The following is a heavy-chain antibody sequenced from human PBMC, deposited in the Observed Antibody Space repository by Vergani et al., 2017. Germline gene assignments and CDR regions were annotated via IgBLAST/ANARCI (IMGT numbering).Heavy chain of an antibody. CDR2: MNPNTGNT. J-gene: IGHJ5*02. CDR1: GYVFTSYD. Sequence: QVQLVQSGAEVKKTGASVKVSCKASGYVFTSYDINWVRQATGQGLEWLGWMNPNTGNTGYAQRFQGRVVMTRDTSISTAYLEVNSLRSEATAVYYCARGHMVRGVYRGFDPWGQGTLVTVSS. CDR3: ARGHMVRGVYRGFDP. V-gene: IGHV1-8*01. D-gene: IGHD3-10*01.